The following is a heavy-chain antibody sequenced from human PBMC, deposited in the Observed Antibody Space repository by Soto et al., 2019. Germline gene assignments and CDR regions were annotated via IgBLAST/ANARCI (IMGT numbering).Heavy chain of an antibody. CDR2: ISYDGSSK. CDR1: GFTFSSYG. V-gene: IGHV3-30*18. D-gene: IGHD3-3*01. Sequence: QVQLVESGGGVVQPGRSLRLSCAASGFTFSSYGMYWVRQAPGKGLEWVAVISYDGSSKYYADSVKGRFTISRDNSKNTLYLQMNSLRAEDTAVYYCAKIGHYDFWRSSGMDVWGQGTTVTVSS. J-gene: IGHJ6*02. CDR3: AKIGHYDFWRSSGMDV.